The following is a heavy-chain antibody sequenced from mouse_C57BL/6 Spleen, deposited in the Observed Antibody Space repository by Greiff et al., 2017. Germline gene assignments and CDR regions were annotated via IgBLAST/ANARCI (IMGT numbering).Heavy chain of an antibody. CDR3: ARGASYYGYYFDY. V-gene: IGHV1-62-3*01. Sequence: QVQLQQPGAELVKPGASVKLSCKASGYTFTSYWMHWVKQRPGRGLEWIGRIDPNSGSTKYNEKFKSKATLTVATSSSTAYMQLSSLTSEDSAVYYCARGASYYGYYFDYGGQGTTLTVSS. CDR1: GYTFTSYW. J-gene: IGHJ2*01. CDR2: IDPNSGST. D-gene: IGHD1-1*01.